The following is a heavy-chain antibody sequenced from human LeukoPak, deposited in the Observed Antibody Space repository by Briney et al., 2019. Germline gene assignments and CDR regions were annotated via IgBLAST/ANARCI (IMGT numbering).Heavy chain of an antibody. CDR1: GFTFTSYA. CDR2: ISGSGGST. Sequence: GGSLRLSCAASGFTFTSYAMSWVRQAPGKGLEWVSAISGSGGSTYYADSVKGRFTISRDNSKNTLYLQMNSLRAEDTAVYYCAKGIVVVVAATFDYWGQGTLVTVSS. J-gene: IGHJ4*02. D-gene: IGHD2-15*01. CDR3: AKGIVVVVAATFDY. V-gene: IGHV3-23*01.